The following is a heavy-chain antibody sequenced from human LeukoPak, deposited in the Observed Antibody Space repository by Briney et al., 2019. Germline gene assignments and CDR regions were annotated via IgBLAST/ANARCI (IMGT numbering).Heavy chain of an antibody. V-gene: IGHV3-23*01. CDR3: AKDRYFPYYYGSGSYPLDY. CDR2: IGGTGHFT. D-gene: IGHD3-10*01. Sequence: PGGSLRLSCAASGFTFSSYSMNWVRQAPGKGLEWVSGIGGTGHFTYYADSVKGRFTVSRDNSKNTLYLQMNTLKVEDTAVYYCAKDRYFPYYYGSGSYPLDYWGQGTLVTVSS. J-gene: IGHJ4*02. CDR1: GFTFSSYS.